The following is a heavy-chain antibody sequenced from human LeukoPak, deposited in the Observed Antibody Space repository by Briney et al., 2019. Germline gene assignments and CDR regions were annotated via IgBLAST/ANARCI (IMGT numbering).Heavy chain of an antibody. V-gene: IGHV4-39*07. CDR1: GDSFTSVTDY. D-gene: IGHD6-19*01. CDR2: GDYSGGT. J-gene: IGHJ4*02. Sequence: PSETLSLTCTVFGDSFTSVTDYWAWIRQPPGKGLEWIATGDYSGGTYYNPSLESRVAISADMSKNQISLQLTSVTGADTAVYYCAGERGEEYSSGWYKTNFFYNWGQGVRVTVSS. CDR3: AGERGEEYSSGWYKTNFFYN.